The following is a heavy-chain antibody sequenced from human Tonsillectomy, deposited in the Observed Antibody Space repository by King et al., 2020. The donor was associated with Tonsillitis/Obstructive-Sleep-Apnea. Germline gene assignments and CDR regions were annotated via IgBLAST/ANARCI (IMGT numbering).Heavy chain of an antibody. CDR2: IWYDGSNK. D-gene: IGHD2-2*01. CDR1: GFTFSSYG. V-gene: IGHV3-33*01. Sequence: VQLVESGGGVVQPGRSLRLSCAASGFTFSSYGMHWVRQAPGKGLEWVAVIWYDGSNKNYADSVKGRFTISRDNSKNTLYLQMNSLRAEDTAVYYCARDGGYCSSTSCFIFDYWGQGTLVTVSS. CDR3: ARDGGYCSSTSCFIFDY. J-gene: IGHJ4*02.